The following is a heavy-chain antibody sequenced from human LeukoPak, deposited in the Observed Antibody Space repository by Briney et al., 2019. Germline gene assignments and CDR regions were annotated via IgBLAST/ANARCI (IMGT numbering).Heavy chain of an antibody. CDR3: AKDKGSSAPYYFDY. CDR1: GFTFSSYG. V-gene: IGHV3-30*02. D-gene: IGHD6-6*01. CDR2: IRYDGSNK. J-gene: IGHJ4*02. Sequence: GGSLRLSCAASGFTFSSYGMHWVRQAPGKGLEWVSVIRYDGSNKYYADSVKGRFTISRDNSKNTLYLQMNSLRAEDTAVYYCAKDKGSSAPYYFDYWGQGTLVTVSS.